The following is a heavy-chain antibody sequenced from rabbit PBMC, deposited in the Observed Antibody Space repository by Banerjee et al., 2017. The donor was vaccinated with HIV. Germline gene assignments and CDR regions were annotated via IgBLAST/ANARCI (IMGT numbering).Heavy chain of an antibody. CDR1: GFSFSSYW. D-gene: IGHD4-1*01. V-gene: IGHV1S45*01. CDR2: INTISGDT. J-gene: IGHJ4*01. Sequence: QEQLVESGGDLVKPEGSLTLTCTASGFSFSSYWMCWVRQAPGKGLEWIACINTISGDTVYATWATGRFTISKTSSTTVTLQMTSLTAADTATYFCARDLAGVIGWNFNLWGPGTLVTVS. CDR3: ARDLAGVIGWNFNL.